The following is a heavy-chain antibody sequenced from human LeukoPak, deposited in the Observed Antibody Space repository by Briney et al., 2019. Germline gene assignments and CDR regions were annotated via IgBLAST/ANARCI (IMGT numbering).Heavy chain of an antibody. V-gene: IGHV3-74*01. J-gene: IGHJ4*02. D-gene: IGHD6-19*01. CDR1: GFTFSSYW. Sequence: GGSLRLSCAASGFTFSSYWIYWVRQVPGQGLVWVSRINSDGSSTSYADSVKGRFTVSRDNAKNTLYLQMNSLRAEDTAVYFCARVIGKYSSGWYLDYWGQGTLVTVSS. CDR2: INSDGSST. CDR3: ARVIGKYSSGWYLDY.